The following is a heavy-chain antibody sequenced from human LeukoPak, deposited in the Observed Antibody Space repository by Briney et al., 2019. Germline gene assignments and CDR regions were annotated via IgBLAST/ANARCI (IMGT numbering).Heavy chain of an antibody. J-gene: IGHJ4*02. Sequence: SVKVSCKASGGTFSSYAISWVRQAPGQGLEWMGGIIPIFGTANYAQKFRGRVTITTDESTSTAYMELSSLRSEDTAVYYCASARGSGSNTDYWGQGTLVTVSS. V-gene: IGHV1-69*05. D-gene: IGHD3-10*01. CDR3: ASARGSGSNTDY. CDR1: GGTFSSYA. CDR2: IIPIFGTA.